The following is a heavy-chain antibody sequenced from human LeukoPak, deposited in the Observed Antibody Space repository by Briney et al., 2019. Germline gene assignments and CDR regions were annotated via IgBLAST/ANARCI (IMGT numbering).Heavy chain of an antibody. J-gene: IGHJ4*02. Sequence: PSETLSLTCSVSGGFNTNYYWSRIRQPPGKGLEWIGSISYSGSTNYNPSLKSRVTISVDTSKNQFSLKLSSVTAADTAVYYCARAYGDYPIYWGQGTLVTVSS. V-gene: IGHV4-59*12. CDR3: ARAYGDYPIY. D-gene: IGHD4-17*01. CDR1: GGFNTNYY. CDR2: ISYSGST.